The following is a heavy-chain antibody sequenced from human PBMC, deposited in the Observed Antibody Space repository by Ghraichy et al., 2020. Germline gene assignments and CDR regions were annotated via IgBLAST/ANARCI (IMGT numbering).Heavy chain of an antibody. Sequence: GGSLRLSCVPSGFTFRSYNMNWVRQSPGNGLEWVSYITRISRPIFYADSVKGRFTISRDNAQNSLYQQMNSLREEDTSVYYCERASKVLSCYYYDVMDIWGPGTTVTVSS. CDR2: ITRISRPI. CDR1: GFTFRSYN. D-gene: IGHD2-15*01. CDR3: ERASKVLSCYYYDVMDI. J-gene: IGHJ6*02. V-gene: IGHV3-48*02.